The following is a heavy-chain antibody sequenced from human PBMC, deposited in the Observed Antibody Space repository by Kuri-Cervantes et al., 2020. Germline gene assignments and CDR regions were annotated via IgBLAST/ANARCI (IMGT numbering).Heavy chain of an antibody. CDR3: ARDPYGDYPWFDP. V-gene: IGHV1-18*01. J-gene: IGHJ5*02. Sequence: ASVKVSCKASGYTFTNYGITWVRQAPGQGLGWMGWISVYNGNINYAQKLKGRVTMTTDTSTSTAYMELRSLRSEDTAVYYCARDPYGDYPWFDPWGQGTLVTVSS. CDR2: ISVYNGNI. D-gene: IGHD4-17*01. CDR1: GYTFTNYG.